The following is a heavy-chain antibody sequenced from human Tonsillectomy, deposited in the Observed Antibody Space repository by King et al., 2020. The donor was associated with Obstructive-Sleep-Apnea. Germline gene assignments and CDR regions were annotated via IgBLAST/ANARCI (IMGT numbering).Heavy chain of an antibody. CDR3: ARDWGTMIRGRLDY. J-gene: IGHJ4*02. CDR2: IWSDGSNK. Sequence: VQLVQSGGGVVQPGRSVRLSCAASGFSFSAYIMHWVRQAPGKGLEWVAVIWSDGSNKYYAESVKGRFTISRDNSRNTLHLQMNSLRVDDTAVYYCARDWGTMIRGRLDYWGQGTLITVSS. CDR1: GFSFSAYI. V-gene: IGHV3-33*01. D-gene: IGHD3-10*01.